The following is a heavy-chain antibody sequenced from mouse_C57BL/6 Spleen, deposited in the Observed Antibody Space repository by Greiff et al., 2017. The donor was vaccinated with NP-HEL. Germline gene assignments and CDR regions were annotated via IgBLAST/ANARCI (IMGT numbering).Heavy chain of an antibody. J-gene: IGHJ2*01. Sequence: QVQLQQSGAELAKPGASVKLSCKASGFTFTGYWMHWVPQRPGQGLDWIGYINPRSGYTKYNQKLKEKATLTADKSSSTAYMQLSSQTYEDAAVYYCARTAQALFDYWGQGTTLTVSS. CDR1: GFTFTGYW. V-gene: IGHV1-7*01. CDR3: ARTAQALFDY. D-gene: IGHD3-2*02. CDR2: INPRSGYT.